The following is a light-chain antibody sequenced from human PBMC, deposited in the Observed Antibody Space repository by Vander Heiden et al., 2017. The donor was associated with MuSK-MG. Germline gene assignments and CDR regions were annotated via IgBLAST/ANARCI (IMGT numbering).Light chain of an antibody. CDR3: QQRRNWPPLYT. J-gene: IGKJ2*01. Sequence: EIQLTQSPSTLSASPGDRATITCRASQSISSYLTWYQQKPGKAPKLLIYDEANSAMGSEARFSGSGAGTELDLTISSRGLKDVAVYYCQQRRNWPPLYTFGQGTKVEIK. CDR1: QSISSY. CDR2: DEA. V-gene: IGKV3-11*01.